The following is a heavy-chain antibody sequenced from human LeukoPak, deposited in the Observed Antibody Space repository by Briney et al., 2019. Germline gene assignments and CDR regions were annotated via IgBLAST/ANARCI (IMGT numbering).Heavy chain of an antibody. CDR1: GFTFSSYW. J-gene: IGHJ5*02. CDR3: ARDKNMYSSSWNNWFDP. CDR2: IKRDGSEK. Sequence: GGSLRLSCAASGFTFSSYWMSWVRQAPGKGLEWVANIKRDGSEKYYVDSVKGRFTISRDNAKNSLYLQMNSLRAEDTAVYYCARDKNMYSSSWNNWFDPWGQGTLVTVSS. V-gene: IGHV3-7*01. D-gene: IGHD6-13*01.